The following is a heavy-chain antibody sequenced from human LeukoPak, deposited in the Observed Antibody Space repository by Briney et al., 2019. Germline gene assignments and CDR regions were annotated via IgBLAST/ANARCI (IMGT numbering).Heavy chain of an antibody. J-gene: IGHJ6*03. Sequence: SETLSLTCAVSGGSISSSNWWSWVRQPPGKGLEWIGEIYHSGSTNYNPSLKSRVTISVDKSKNQFSLKLSSVTAADTAVYYCARVLGSGSFAPYYYMDVWGKGTTVTVSS. CDR1: GGSISSSNW. CDR2: IYHSGST. D-gene: IGHD3-10*01. V-gene: IGHV4-4*02. CDR3: ARVLGSGSFAPYYYMDV.